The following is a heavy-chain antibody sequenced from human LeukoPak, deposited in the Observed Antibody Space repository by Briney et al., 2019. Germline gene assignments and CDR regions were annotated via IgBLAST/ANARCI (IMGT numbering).Heavy chain of an antibody. J-gene: IGHJ4*02. CDR1: GDSLRSCANY. Sequence: SETLSVTCTVSGDSLRSCANYWSWIRQPPGQDLEWIGHISHTRKTYSNTSLKSRITTSEETSNTHFSLKGNPVTAAATAVYYCARGGAATDTRLGYWGQGTLVTVSP. D-gene: IGHD6-13*01. CDR2: ISHTRKT. CDR3: ARGGAATDTRLGY. V-gene: IGHV4-30-2*01.